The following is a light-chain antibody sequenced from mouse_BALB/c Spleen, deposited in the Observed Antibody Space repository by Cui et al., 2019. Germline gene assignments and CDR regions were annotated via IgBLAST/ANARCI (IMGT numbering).Light chain of an antibody. J-gene: IGKJ5*01. Sequence: DIVMTQSQKFMSTSVGDRVSVTCKASQNVGTNVAWYQQKPGQSPKALIYSASYRYSGVPDRFTGSGSGTEFTPTISNVQSEDLAEYFCQQYNSYPLTFGAGTKLELK. CDR3: QQYNSYPLT. CDR1: QNVGTN. V-gene: IGKV6-15*01. CDR2: SAS.